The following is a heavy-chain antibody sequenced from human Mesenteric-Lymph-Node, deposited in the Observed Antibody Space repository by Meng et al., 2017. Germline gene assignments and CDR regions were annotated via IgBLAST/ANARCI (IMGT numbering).Heavy chain of an antibody. CDR2: FHGSGTFF. CDR1: GGSISSHY. Sequence: SETLSLTCSVSGGSISSHYWNWLRQPAGQGLEWIGRFHGSGTFFDYNPSLKSRIAMSVDASKNQVSLKLTSVTAADTAVYYCARDVRSTYGSGSYYHQHWGQGTLVTVSS. J-gene: IGHJ1*01. V-gene: IGHV4-4*07. D-gene: IGHD3-10*01. CDR3: ARDVRSTYGSGSYYHQH.